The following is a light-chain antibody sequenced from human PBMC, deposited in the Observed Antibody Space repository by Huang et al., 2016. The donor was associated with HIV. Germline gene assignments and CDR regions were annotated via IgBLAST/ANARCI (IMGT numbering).Light chain of an antibody. CDR3: LQEYDYPCT. J-gene: IGKJ1*01. Sequence: AIHMTQSPSSLSAFVGDRVAITCRASQGIRSDLGWYQHKPGKAPKLLISTASSVQSGVPSRFSGSGSDTNFTLTISSLQPEDFATYYCLQEYDYPCTFGQGTRVEI. V-gene: IGKV1-6*02. CDR1: QGIRSD. CDR2: TAS.